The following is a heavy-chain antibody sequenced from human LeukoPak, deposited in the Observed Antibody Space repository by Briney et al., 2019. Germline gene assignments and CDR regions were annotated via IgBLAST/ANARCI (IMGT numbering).Heavy chain of an antibody. CDR3: TTVSQPYYFDY. Sequence: GGSLRLSCAASGFTFSNACLNWVRQAPGKGLEWVGRIKSKTDDGTTDYAAPVKGRFTVSRDDSKKTLYLQMNNLKTEDTAVYYCTTVSQPYYFDYWGQGTLVTVSS. V-gene: IGHV3-15*01. J-gene: IGHJ4*02. CDR2: IKSKTDDGTT. D-gene: IGHD2-2*01. CDR1: GFTFSNAC.